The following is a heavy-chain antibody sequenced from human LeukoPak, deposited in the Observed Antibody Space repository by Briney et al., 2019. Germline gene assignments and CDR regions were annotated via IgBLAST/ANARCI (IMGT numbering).Heavy chain of an antibody. CDR3: ARGGRGKSGFDY. Sequence: SQTLSLTCTVPGGSISSGGYYWSWIRQHPWKGLEWIGYIYYSGSTYYNPSLKSRVTISVDTSKNQFSLKPSSVTAADTAVYYCARGGRGKSGFDYWGQGTLVTVSS. J-gene: IGHJ4*02. V-gene: IGHV4-31*03. CDR1: GGSISSGGYY. CDR2: IYYSGST. D-gene: IGHD2-15*01.